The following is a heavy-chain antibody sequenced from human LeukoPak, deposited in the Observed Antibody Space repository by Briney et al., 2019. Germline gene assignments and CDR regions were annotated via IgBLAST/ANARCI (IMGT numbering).Heavy chain of an antibody. CDR3: AKRLGSSRSMIDY. D-gene: IGHD6-13*01. V-gene: IGHV3-23*01. CDR1: GFTFSSYA. Sequence: QPGGSLRLSCAASGFTFSSYAMSWVRQAPGKGLEWVSAISGSGGSTYYADSVKGRFTTSRDNSKNTLYLQMNSLRAEDTAVYYCAKRLGSSRSMIDYWGQGTLVTVSS. J-gene: IGHJ4*02. CDR2: ISGSGGST.